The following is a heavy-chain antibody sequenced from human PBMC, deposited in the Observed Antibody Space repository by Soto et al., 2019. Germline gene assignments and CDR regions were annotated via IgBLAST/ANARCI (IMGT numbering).Heavy chain of an antibody. CDR2: MNPNSGNT. Sequence: QVQLVQSGAEVKKPGASVKVSCKASGYTFTSYDINWVRQATGQGLEWMGWMNPNSGNTGYAQKFQGRVTMTRNTSISTAYMELSSLRSEDTAVYYCARAIAARPNYYYYMDVWGKGTTVTVSS. CDR1: GYTFTSYD. J-gene: IGHJ6*03. D-gene: IGHD6-6*01. V-gene: IGHV1-8*01. CDR3: ARAIAARPNYYYYMDV.